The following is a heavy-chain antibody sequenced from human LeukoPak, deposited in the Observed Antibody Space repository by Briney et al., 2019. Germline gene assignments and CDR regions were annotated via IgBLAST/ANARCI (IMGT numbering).Heavy chain of an antibody. J-gene: IGHJ4*02. Sequence: ASVKVSCKASGDTFTNYYMHWVRQAPGQGLEWMGIINPSGGSTIYAQRFQGRVTMTEDTSTDTAYMELSSLRSEDTAVYYCATGQDWGDFDYWGQGTLVTVSS. CDR3: ATGQDWGDFDY. CDR1: GDTFTNYY. CDR2: INPSGGST. D-gene: IGHD3/OR15-3a*01. V-gene: IGHV1-46*01.